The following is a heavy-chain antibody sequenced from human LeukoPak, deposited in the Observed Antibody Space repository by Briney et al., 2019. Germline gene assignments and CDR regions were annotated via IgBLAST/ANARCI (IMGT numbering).Heavy chain of an antibody. CDR1: GFTFISYN. J-gene: IGHJ6*03. Sequence: GGSLRLSCAASGFTFISYNMNWVRQAPGKGLEWVSSISSSSSSYKYYADSVKGRFTVSRDNAKNSLYLQMNSLRADDTAVYYCARVKSFLEWLSTGRRDGYYMDVWGKGTTVTVSS. D-gene: IGHD3-3*02. V-gene: IGHV3-21*01. CDR2: ISSSSSSYK. CDR3: ARVKSFLEWLSTGRRDGYYMDV.